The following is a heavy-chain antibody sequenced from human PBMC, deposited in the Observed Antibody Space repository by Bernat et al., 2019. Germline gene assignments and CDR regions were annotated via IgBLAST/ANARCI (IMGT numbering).Heavy chain of an antibody. CDR3: AKGRGYYDILTGYYTPQWYFDY. Sequence: QVQLVESGGGVVQPGRSLRLSCAASGFTFSSYGMHWVRQAPGKGLEWVAVIPYDGNNKYYADSVKGRFTISRDNSKNTLYLQMNSLRAEDTAVYYCAKGRGYYDILTGYYTPQWYFDYWGQGTLVTVSS. J-gene: IGHJ4*02. CDR1: GFTFSSYG. V-gene: IGHV3-30*18. CDR2: IPYDGNNK. D-gene: IGHD3-9*01.